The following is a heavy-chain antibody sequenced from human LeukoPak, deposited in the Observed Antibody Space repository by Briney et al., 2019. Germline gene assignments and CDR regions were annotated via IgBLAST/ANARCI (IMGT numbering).Heavy chain of an antibody. V-gene: IGHV4-59*08. CDR1: GNSMRSYY. CDR2: IYYSGTT. CDR3: ARQSEGFDS. J-gene: IGHJ4*02. Sequence: PSETLSLTCTVSGNSMRSYYWNWIRQPPGKGLEWIGYIYYSGTTSYNPSLRSRVTISVDMSKNQSSLRLTSVTAADTAVYYCARQSEGFDSWGQGTLVTVSS.